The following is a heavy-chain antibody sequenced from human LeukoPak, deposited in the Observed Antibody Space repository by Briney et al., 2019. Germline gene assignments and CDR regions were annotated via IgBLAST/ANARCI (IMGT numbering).Heavy chain of an antibody. J-gene: IGHJ4*02. D-gene: IGHD6-6*01. V-gene: IGHV1-8*01. CDR2: MSPNSGNT. CDR3: ARGGGVGYSSSSEGFDY. Sequence: ASVKVSCKASGYTFTSYDINWVRQATGQGLEWMGWMSPNSGNTGYAQKFQGRVTMTRNTSISTAYMELSSLRSEDTAVYYCARGGGVGYSSSSEGFDYWGQGTLVTVSS. CDR1: GYTFTSYD.